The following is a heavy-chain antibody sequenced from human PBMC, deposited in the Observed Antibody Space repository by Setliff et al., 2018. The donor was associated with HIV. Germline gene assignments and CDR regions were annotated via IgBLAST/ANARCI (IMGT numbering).Heavy chain of an antibody. J-gene: IGHJ4*02. CDR1: GGTISSSDYY. Sequence: SETLSLTCAVSGGTISSSDYYWGWIRQPPGKGLEWIGSIYYSGTTYYNPSLKSRVTISVDTSKNQFSLKLSSVTAADTAVYYCARVRLTMIMMVDYFDQWGQGTLVTVSS. V-gene: IGHV4-39*01. CDR3: ARVRLTMIMMVDYFDQ. D-gene: IGHD3-22*01. CDR2: IYYSGTT.